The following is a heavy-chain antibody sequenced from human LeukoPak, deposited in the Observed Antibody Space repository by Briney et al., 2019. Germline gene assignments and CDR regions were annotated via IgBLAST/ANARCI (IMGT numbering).Heavy chain of an antibody. CDR3: AKYVSAKGPPYALDV. CDR2: INVSGGST. CDR1: EFTFSSYA. D-gene: IGHD2/OR15-2a*01. Sequence: PGGSLRLSCAASEFTFSSYAMQWVRQAPGKGLEWVSGINVSGGSTWYADSVKGRFTISRDNSKNTLYLQMNSLRAEDTAVYYCAKYVSAKGPPYALDVWGQGTTVTASS. J-gene: IGHJ6*02. V-gene: IGHV3-23*01.